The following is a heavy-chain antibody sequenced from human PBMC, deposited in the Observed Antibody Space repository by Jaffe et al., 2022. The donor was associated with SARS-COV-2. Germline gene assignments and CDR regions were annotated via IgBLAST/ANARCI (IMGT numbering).Heavy chain of an antibody. Sequence: EVQLVESGGGLVQPGGSLRLSCAASGFTFSSYWMSWVRQAPGKGLEWVANIKQDGSEKYYVDSVKGRFTISRDNAKNSLYLQMNSLRAEDTAVYYCARDPWAYYYDSSGYFDYWGQGTLVTVSS. CDR3: ARDPWAYYYDSSGYFDY. CDR2: IKQDGSEK. CDR1: GFTFSSYW. D-gene: IGHD3-22*01. J-gene: IGHJ4*02. V-gene: IGHV3-7*01.